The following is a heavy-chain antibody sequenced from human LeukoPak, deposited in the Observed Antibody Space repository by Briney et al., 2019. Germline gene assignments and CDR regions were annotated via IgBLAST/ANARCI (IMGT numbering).Heavy chain of an antibody. V-gene: IGHV4-34*01. CDR1: GGSFSGYY. Sequence: SETLSLTCAVYGGSFSGYYWSCIRQPPGKGQEWIGEINHSGSTNYNPSLKSRVTISVDTSKNQFSLKLSSVTAADTAVYYCARGTADYGDYVPWFDPWGQGTLVTVSS. CDR2: INHSGST. CDR3: ARGTADYGDYVPWFDP. J-gene: IGHJ5*02. D-gene: IGHD4-17*01.